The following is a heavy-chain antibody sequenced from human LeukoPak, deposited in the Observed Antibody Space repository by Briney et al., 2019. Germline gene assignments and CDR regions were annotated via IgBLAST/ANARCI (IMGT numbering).Heavy chain of an antibody. CDR1: RYRFTDYW. CDR2: IYPGDSDT. CDR3: TRLIGSGWYFDY. V-gene: IGHV5-51*01. J-gene: IGHJ4*02. D-gene: IGHD3-10*01. Sequence: GASLKISCKGSRYRFTDYWIGWVRQMPGKGLEWVAIIYPGDSDTKYSPSFQGQVTISAERSISTVYLQWSSLRASDTAMYYCTRLIGSGWYFDYWGQGTLVTVSS.